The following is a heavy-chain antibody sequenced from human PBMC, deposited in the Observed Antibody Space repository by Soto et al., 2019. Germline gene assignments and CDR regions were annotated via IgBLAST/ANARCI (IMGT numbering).Heavy chain of an antibody. V-gene: IGHV1-69*05. CDR1: GGTFSSYA. CDR2: IIPIFGTA. D-gene: IGHD5-18*01. CDR3: ARDNGYSYGYTLDH. Sequence: ASVKVSCKASGGTFSSYAISWVRQAPGQGLEWMGGIIPIFGTANYAQKFQGRVTITTDESTSTAYMELRSLRSDDTAVYYCARDNGYSYGYTLDHWGQGTLVTVSS. J-gene: IGHJ4*02.